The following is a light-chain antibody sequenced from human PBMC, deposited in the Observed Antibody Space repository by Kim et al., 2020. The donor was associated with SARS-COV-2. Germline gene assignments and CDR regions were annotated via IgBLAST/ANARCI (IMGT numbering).Light chain of an antibody. Sequence: EIVLTQSPGTLSLSPGERATLSCRASQNIGGYSLALYQQKPGQAPRLLIYGASIRASAIPDRFSGSGSGTEFTLTISGLEPEDSAIFYCQQYFSSRPTFGQGTKVDIK. CDR2: GAS. CDR3: QQYFSSRPT. CDR1: QNIGGYS. V-gene: IGKV3-20*01. J-gene: IGKJ1*01.